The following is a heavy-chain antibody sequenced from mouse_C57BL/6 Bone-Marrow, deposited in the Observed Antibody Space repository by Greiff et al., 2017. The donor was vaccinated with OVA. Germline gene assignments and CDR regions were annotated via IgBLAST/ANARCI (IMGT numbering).Heavy chain of an antibody. D-gene: IGHD1-1*01. V-gene: IGHV5-6*01. J-gene: IGHJ1*03. CDR2: ISSGGSYT. Sequence: EVQLQESGGDLVKPGGSLKLSCAASGFTFSSYGMSWVRQTPDKRLEWVATISSGGSYTYYPDSVKGRFTISRDNAKNTLYLQMSSLKSEDTAMYYCARPPYYGSSLYFDVWGTGTTVTVSS. CDR1: GFTFSSYG. CDR3: ARPPYYGSSLYFDV.